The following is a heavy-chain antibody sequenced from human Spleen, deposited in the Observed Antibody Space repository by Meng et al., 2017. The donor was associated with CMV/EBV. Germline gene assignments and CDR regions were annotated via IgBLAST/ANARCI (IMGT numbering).Heavy chain of an antibody. CDR1: GYTFTSYD. J-gene: IGHJ6*02. Sequence: ASVKVSCKASGYTFTSYDINWVRQATGQGLEWMGWMNPNSDYTAYAPKFQGRVTMTRDPSISTAYMELRSLRSEDTAVYYCARTFRTTLFGVVIFDGLDVWGQGTTVTVSS. CDR2: MNPNSDYT. V-gene: IGHV1-8*01. D-gene: IGHD3-3*01. CDR3: ARTFRTTLFGVVIFDGLDV.